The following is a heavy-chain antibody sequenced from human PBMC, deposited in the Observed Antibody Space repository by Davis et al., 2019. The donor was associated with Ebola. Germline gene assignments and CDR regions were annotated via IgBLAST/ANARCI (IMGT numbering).Heavy chain of an antibody. CDR3: ARDPPPTETYYYYYMDV. CDR1: GFIFSSYG. D-gene: IGHD2-21*01. J-gene: IGHJ6*03. CDR2: ISVGGGRS. Sequence: GESLKISCAASGFIFSSYGMTWVRQAPGKGLEWVSTISVGGGRSYYADSVKGRFTISRDNSKNTLYLQMSSLRAEDTAIYYCARDPPPTETYYYYYMDVWGTGTTVTVSS. V-gene: IGHV3-23*01.